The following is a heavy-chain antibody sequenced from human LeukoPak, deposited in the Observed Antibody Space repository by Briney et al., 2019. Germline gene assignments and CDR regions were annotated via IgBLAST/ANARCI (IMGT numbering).Heavy chain of an antibody. CDR1: GGSFSGYS. CDR2: INHSGST. CDR3: ARAALYGSTSRGFGGRLSYYLDY. V-gene: IGHV4-34*01. D-gene: IGHD4-23*01. J-gene: IGHJ4*02. Sequence: PSETLSLTCAVYGGSFSGYSWSWIRQPPGKGLEWIGEINHSGSTNYNPSLKRRLTISADTSKYQFSLNLTSVTDADTDQYYCARAALYGSTSRGFGGRLSYYLDYWGQEILVAVSS.